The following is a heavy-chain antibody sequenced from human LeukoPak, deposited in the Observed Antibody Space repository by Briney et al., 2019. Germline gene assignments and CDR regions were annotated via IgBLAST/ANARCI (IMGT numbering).Heavy chain of an antibody. CDR3: ARGENMIAHAFDI. V-gene: IGHV3-48*03. Sequence: PGGSLRLSCAASGFTFSSYEMNWVRQAPGKGLEWVSYISSSGSTIYYADSVKGRFTISRDNAKNSLYLQMNSLRAEDTAVYYCARGENMIAHAFDIWGQGTMDTVSS. CDR1: GFTFSSYE. CDR2: ISSSGSTI. J-gene: IGHJ3*02. D-gene: IGHD3-22*01.